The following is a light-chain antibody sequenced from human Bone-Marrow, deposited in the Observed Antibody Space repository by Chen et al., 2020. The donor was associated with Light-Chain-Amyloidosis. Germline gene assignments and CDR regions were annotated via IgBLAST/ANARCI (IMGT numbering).Light chain of an antibody. CDR1: SSNIGTKN. CDR3: AAWDGSLDGWV. V-gene: IGLV1-44*01. Sequence: QSVLTQPPSASGTPGQRVTISCSGSSSNIGTKNVNWYQQLPGTAPKLLICTDNQRPSGVPDRFSGSKSGTSASLAISGLQSEDEADYYCAAWDGSLDGWVFGGGTKLTVL. J-gene: IGLJ3*02. CDR2: TDN.